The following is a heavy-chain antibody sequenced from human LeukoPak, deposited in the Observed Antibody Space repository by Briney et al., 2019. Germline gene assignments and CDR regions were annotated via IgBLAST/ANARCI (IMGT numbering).Heavy chain of an antibody. CDR3: ARGRSRLYYYDSSGNDAFDI. Sequence: PSETLSLTCTVSGGSISSYYWSWIRQPPGKGLEWIGYIYYSGSTNYNPSLKSRVTISVDTSKNQFSLKLSSVTAADTAVYYCARGRSRLYYYDSSGNDAFDIWGQGTMVTVSS. CDR2: IYYSGST. D-gene: IGHD3-22*01. J-gene: IGHJ3*02. V-gene: IGHV4-59*01. CDR1: GGSISSYY.